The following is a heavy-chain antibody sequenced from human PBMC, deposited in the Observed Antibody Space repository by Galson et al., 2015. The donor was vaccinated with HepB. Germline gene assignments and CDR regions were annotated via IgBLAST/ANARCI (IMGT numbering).Heavy chain of an antibody. Sequence: SVKVSCKASGYTFTRNGISWVRQAPGQGLGCMGWINGYNDKTTFVEYLQGRVTMTTDTSTSTDWACFTVRENIRKLYYYRCSPTIAAGFAEYFHLWGQGTLVTVSS. CDR1: GYTFTRNG. D-gene: IGHD2-2*01. CDR3: CSPTIAAGFAEYFHL. V-gene: IGHV1-18*01. J-gene: IGHJ1*01. CDR2: INGYNDKT.